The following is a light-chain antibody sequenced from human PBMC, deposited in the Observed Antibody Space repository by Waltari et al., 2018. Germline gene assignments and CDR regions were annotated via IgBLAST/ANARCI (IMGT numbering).Light chain of an antibody. Sequence: DIQMTQSPSSLSASVGDRVTIACRASQTINNYLSWYRQKVGKAPELLLYDTSTLQTGVPSRFSGSGSGTEFTLTISSLKPEDFATYYCHQTYSMPLTFGPGTKVDMK. J-gene: IGKJ3*01. CDR3: HQTYSMPLT. CDR2: DTS. V-gene: IGKV1-39*01. CDR1: QTINNY.